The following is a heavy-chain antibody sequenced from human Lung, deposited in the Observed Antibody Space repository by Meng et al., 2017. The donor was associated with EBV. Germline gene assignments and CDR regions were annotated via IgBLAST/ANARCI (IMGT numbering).Heavy chain of an antibody. CDR1: GFTFSSYN. CDR2: ISSSRSYI. V-gene: IGHV3-21*02. CDR3: ARERGDY. D-gene: IGHD3-10*01. Sequence: EGQLVESGGGLGKPGGSLRRSCAASGFTFSSYNLTWVRQAPGKGLEWVSSISSSRSYIYYADSMKGRFTISRDNAKNSLYLQMNSLRAEDTAVYYCARERGDYWGQGTLVTVSS. J-gene: IGHJ4*02.